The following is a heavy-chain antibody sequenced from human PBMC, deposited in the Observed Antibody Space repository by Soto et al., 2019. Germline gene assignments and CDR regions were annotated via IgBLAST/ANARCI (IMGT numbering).Heavy chain of an antibody. D-gene: IGHD3-10*01. J-gene: IGHJ4*02. CDR1: GFTFSSYA. V-gene: IGHV3-23*01. CDR3: AKGQDSGSYAKNDRVDY. Sequence: GGSLRLSCAASGFTFSSYAMSWVRQAPGKGLEWVSAISGSGGSTYYADSVKGRFTISRDNSKNTLYLQMNSLRAEDTAVYYCAKGQDSGSYAKNDRVDYWGQGTLVTVSS. CDR2: ISGSGGST.